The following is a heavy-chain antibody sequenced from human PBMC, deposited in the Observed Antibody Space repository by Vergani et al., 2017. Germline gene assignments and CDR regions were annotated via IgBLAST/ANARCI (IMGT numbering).Heavy chain of an antibody. CDR3: ARGGSSSGQIPHPYYYYGMDV. J-gene: IGHJ6*02. D-gene: IGHD6-6*01. CDR1: GFTFSSYA. CDR2: ISGSGGST. V-gene: IGHV3-23*01. Sequence: EVQLLESGGGLVQPGGSLRLSCAASGFTFSSYAMSWVRQAPGKGLEWVSAISGSGGSTYYADSVKGRFTISRDNSKNTLYLQMNSLRAEDTAVYYCARGGSSSGQIPHPYYYYGMDVWGQGTTVTVSS.